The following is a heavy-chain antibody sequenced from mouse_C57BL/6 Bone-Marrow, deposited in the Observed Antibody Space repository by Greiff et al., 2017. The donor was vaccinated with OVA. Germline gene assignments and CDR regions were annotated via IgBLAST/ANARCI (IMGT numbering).Heavy chain of an antibody. CDR1: FYTFPVPS. V-gene: IGHV1-78*01. CDR3: ARGYGHFDY. J-gene: IGHJ2*01. D-gene: IGHD1-1*01. CDR2: IYPRDGST. Sequence: VPLVESDAAFVKPGSSVKISFTVSFYTFPVPSLPLMQPRPYPVLSWIGYIYPRDGSTKYNEKFKGKATLTADKSSSTAYMQLNSLTSEDSAVYFCARGYGHFDYRGQGTTLTVSS.